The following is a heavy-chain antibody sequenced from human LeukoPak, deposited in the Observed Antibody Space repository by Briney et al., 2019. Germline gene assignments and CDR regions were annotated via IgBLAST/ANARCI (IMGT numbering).Heavy chain of an antibody. D-gene: IGHD3-22*01. CDR3: AKTHYYDSSGVPGDY. V-gene: IGHV3-30*18. CDR2: ISHDGSNP. Sequence: GGSLRLSCAASGFTFGSYGMHWVRQAPGKGLEWVAVISHDGSNPYYADSVKGRFTISRDNSKNTLYLQMSSLRAEDTATYYCAKTHYYDSSGVPGDYWGQGTLVTVSS. J-gene: IGHJ4*02. CDR1: GFTFGSYG.